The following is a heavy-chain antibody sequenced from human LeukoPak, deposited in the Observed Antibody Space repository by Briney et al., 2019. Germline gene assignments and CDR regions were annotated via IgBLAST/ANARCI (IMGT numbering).Heavy chain of an antibody. Sequence: ASVKVSCKASGYTFTSYDINWVRQATGQGLEWMGWMNPNSGNTGYAQKFQGRVTMTRNTSISTAYMELSSLRSEDTAAYYCARGSRVRRHSDYWGQGTLVTVSS. CDR2: MNPNSGNT. CDR3: ARGSRVRRHSDY. D-gene: IGHD1-1*01. CDR1: GYTFTSYD. V-gene: IGHV1-8*01. J-gene: IGHJ4*02.